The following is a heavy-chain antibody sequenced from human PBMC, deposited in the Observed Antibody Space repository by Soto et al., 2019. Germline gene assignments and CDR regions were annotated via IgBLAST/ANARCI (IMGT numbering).Heavy chain of an antibody. CDR1: GYIFTNYA. J-gene: IGHJ4*02. D-gene: IGHD2-21*01. CDR2: INGGNGDT. CDR3: ASPRSAYEY. V-gene: IGHV1-3*01. Sequence: QVQLVQSGAEVKKSGASVKVSCKAFGYIFTNYAVHWVRQAPGQRLEWMGWINGGNGDTQYSQRLQGRVTFTRDTSASTAYMELSSLTSEDTAVYFCASPRSAYEYWGQGTLVTVSS.